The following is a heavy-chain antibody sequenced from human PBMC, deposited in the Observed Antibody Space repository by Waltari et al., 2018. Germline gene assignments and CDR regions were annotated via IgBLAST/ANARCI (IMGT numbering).Heavy chain of an antibody. CDR3: ARLIGGTLTEYYQ. J-gene: IGHJ1*01. CDR1: GFTFSSHW. Sequence: EVQLMESGGGLVQPGGSLRLSCAASGFTFSSHWMTWVRQAPGKGLEWLANIKEDGSEKYYVDSVKGRFTISRDNAKNSLYLQMNSLRVEDAAVYYCARLIGGTLTEYYQWGQGTLVTVPS. D-gene: IGHD1-26*01. V-gene: IGHV3-7*01. CDR2: IKEDGSEK.